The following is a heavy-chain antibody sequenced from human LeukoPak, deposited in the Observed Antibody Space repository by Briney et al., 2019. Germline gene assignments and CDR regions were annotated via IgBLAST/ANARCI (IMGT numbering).Heavy chain of an antibody. CDR3: ARECRIAVAGTAKLWFDP. Sequence: ASVKVSCKASGYTFTSYYVHWVRQAPGQGLEWMGIINPSGGSTCYAQKFQGRVTMTRDTSTSTVYMELSSLRSEDTAVYYCARECRIAVAGTAKLWFDPWGQGTLVTVSS. V-gene: IGHV1-46*01. CDR2: INPSGGST. J-gene: IGHJ5*02. CDR1: GYTFTSYY. D-gene: IGHD6-19*01.